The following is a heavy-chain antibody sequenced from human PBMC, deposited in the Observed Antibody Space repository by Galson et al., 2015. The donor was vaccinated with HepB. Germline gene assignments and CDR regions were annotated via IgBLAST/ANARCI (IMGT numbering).Heavy chain of an antibody. CDR2: ISRKSNYI. CDR3: ARPPVGDPDSGTPLYYFDS. D-gene: IGHD3-10*01. J-gene: IGHJ4*02. CDR1: GFTFKTYS. V-gene: IGHV3-21*01. Sequence: RLSCAGSGFTFKTYSMNWVRQAPGKGLEWVSSISRKSNYIYYSDSVKGRFTISRDNAKNSLFLQMNSLRAEDTAVYFCARPPVGDPDSGTPLYYFDSWGQGTLVIVSS.